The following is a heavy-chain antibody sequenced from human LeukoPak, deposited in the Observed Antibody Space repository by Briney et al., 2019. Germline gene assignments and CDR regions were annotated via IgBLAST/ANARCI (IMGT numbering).Heavy chain of an antibody. CDR3: ARAGEDSTGHYDVFHI. CDR2: INPKTGDT. CDR1: GFTFSEYY. J-gene: IGHJ3*02. Sequence: ASVRVSCKASGFTFSEYYIHWVRQAPGQGSEWMGWINPKTGDTDSAQKFQGRVTLTSDSSIGTASMDLSGLTSAETAMYYCARAGEDSTGHYDVFHIWGQGTMVTVSS. D-gene: IGHD3-22*01. V-gene: IGHV1-2*02.